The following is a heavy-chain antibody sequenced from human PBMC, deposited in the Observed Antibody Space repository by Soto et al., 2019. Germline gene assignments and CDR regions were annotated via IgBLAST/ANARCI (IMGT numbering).Heavy chain of an antibody. V-gene: IGHV3-49*04. D-gene: IGHD3-22*01. CDR3: TRQLVVITSYYYFDY. Sequence: TGGSLRLSCTASGFTFGYYAMSWVRQAPGKGLEWVGFIRSKAYGGTTEYAASVKGRFTISRDDSKSIAYLQMNSLKTEDTAVYYCTRQLVVITSYYYFDYWGQGTLVTVSS. CDR1: GFTFGYYA. J-gene: IGHJ4*02. CDR2: IRSKAYGGTT.